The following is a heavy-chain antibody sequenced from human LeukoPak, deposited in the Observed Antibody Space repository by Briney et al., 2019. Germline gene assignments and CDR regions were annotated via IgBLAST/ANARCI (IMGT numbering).Heavy chain of an antibody. D-gene: IGHD1-26*01. CDR1: GYTFTDYY. Sequence: ASVKVSCKASGYTFTDYYIQWMRQAPGQGLEWMGWINVNNGGTKYEQHLQGRVAMTTDTSISTAYMELSRLRSDDTAVYYCARHPYSGSYHFDYWGQGTLVTVSS. V-gene: IGHV1-2*02. J-gene: IGHJ4*02. CDR2: INVNNGGT. CDR3: ARHPYSGSYHFDY.